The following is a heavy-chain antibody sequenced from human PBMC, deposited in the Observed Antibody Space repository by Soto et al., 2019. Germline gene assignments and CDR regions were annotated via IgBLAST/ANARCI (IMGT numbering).Heavy chain of an antibody. J-gene: IGHJ6*02. V-gene: IGHV4-39*01. CDR1: GGSISSSSYY. CDR3: ASRGASWNADYGMDV. D-gene: IGHD1-1*01. Sequence: SETLSLTCTVSGGSISSSSYYWGWIRQPPGKGLEWIGSIYYSGSTYYNPSLKSRVTISVDTSKNQFSLKLSSVTAADTAVYYCASRGASWNADYGMDVWGQGTTVTVSS. CDR2: IYYSGST.